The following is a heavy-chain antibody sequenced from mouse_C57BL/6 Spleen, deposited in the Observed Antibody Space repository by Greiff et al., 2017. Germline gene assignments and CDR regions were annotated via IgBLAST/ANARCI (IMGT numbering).Heavy chain of an antibody. D-gene: IGHD2-1*01. Sequence: VQLQQPGAELVKPGASVKMSCKASGYTFTSYWITWVKQRPGQGLEWIGDIYPGSGSTNYNEKFKSKATLTVDTSSSTAYMQLSSLTSEDSAVYSCARRYGNYQTWFAYWGQGTLVTVSA. CDR3: ARRYGNYQTWFAY. CDR2: IYPGSGST. J-gene: IGHJ3*01. CDR1: GYTFTSYW. V-gene: IGHV1-55*01.